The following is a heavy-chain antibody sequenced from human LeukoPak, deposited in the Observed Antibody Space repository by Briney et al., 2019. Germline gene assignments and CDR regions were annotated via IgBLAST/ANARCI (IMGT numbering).Heavy chain of an antibody. CDR1: GFTFSNYW. CDR2: INSNGINT. Sequence: GGSLRLSCAASGFTFSNYWMHWVRQAPGKGLVWVSRINSNGINTSYADSVKGRFTISRDNAKNTLNLQMNSLRAEDTAVYYCARGVVYYYDSSGYYSWFVYWGQGTLVTVSS. V-gene: IGHV3-74*01. J-gene: IGHJ5*01. CDR3: ARGVVYYYDSSGYYSWFVY. D-gene: IGHD3-22*01.